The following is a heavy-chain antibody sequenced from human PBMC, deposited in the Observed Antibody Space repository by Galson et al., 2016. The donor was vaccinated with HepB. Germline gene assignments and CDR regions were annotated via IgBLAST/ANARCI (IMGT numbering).Heavy chain of an antibody. J-gene: IGHJ4*02. V-gene: IGHV3-7*03. CDR3: VRDVGGGHFDY. Sequence: SLRLSCAASGFTFSSYWLSWVRQAPGKGLEWVADIKQDESEKYYLDSVKGRFTISRDNAKNSLYLQMNSLRAEDTAVYYCVRDVGGGHFDYWGQGTLVTVSS. CDR2: IKQDESEK. CDR1: GFTFSSYW. D-gene: IGHD3-16*01.